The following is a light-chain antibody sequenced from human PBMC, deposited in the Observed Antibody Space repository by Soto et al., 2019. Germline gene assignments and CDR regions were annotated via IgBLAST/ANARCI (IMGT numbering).Light chain of an antibody. J-gene: IGKJ1*01. CDR2: DAS. CDR1: QSISTW. V-gene: IGKV1-5*01. CDR3: QQYHSYRT. Sequence: IQMTQSPSTLSASIGDIVTITCRASQSISTWLAWYQQKPGKAPKLLIFDASSLESGVPSRFSGSGSGTEFTLTISTLQPDDFATYYCQQYHSYRTCGQGTRWIS.